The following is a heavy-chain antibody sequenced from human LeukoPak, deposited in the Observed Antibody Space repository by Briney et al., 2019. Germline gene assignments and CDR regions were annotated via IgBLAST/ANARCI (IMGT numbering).Heavy chain of an antibody. CDR3: TREPSPNHPFDL. Sequence: GGSLRLSCAASGFIFTNEYMSWVRQAPGKGLEWVSTIYMSGGTNYADSVRGRFTVFRDSSKNTLFLEMNNLRAEDTAMYYCTREPSPNHPFDLWGQGTMVTVST. CDR1: GFIFTNEY. CDR2: IYMSGGT. J-gene: IGHJ3*01. V-gene: IGHV3-53*01.